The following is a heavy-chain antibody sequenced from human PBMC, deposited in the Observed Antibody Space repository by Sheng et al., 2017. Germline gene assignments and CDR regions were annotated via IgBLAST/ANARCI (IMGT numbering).Heavy chain of an antibody. Sequence: QVQLVESGAEVKKPGSSVKVSCKASGDTFSNYAISWVRQAPGQGLEWMGGIIPIFGSEAYAQKFQGRVTIKADESTSTAYMEVSSLRFEDTAVYYCASTHGYTYGYQLDSWGQGTLVTVSS. CDR3: ASTHGYTYGYQLDS. CDR1: GDTFSNYA. J-gene: IGHJ4*02. V-gene: IGHV1-69*01. D-gene: IGHD5-18*01. CDR2: IIPIFGSE.